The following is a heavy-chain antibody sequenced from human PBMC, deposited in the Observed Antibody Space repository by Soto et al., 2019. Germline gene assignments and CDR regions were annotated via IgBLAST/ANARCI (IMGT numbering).Heavy chain of an antibody. CDR1: GFTFSTYS. D-gene: IGHD6-13*01. CDR2: ISDNSGYI. CDR3: AKGGRRSSWYEDY. Sequence: EVQLVESGGGLVKPGGSLSLTCAASGFTFSTYSMNWVRQAPGKGLEWVSSISDNSGYIFYADSVKGRFTISRDNAKNSLYLQMNSLRAEDTAVYYCAKGGRRSSWYEDYWGQGTLVTVSS. J-gene: IGHJ4*02. V-gene: IGHV3-21*01.